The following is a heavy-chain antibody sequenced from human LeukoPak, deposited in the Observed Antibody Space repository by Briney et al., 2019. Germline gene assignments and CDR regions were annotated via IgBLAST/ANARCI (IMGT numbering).Heavy chain of an antibody. J-gene: IGHJ4*02. CDR1: GFTFSSYA. CDR3: AKGRALEVVAAFNY. Sequence: GGSLRLSCAASGFTFSSYAMGWVRQAPGKGLEWVSAISGSGANTYYADSVKGRFTISRDNSKNTLYLQMNSLRADDTAVYYCAKGRALEVVAAFNYGGQGTVVTVSS. CDR2: ISGSGANT. V-gene: IGHV3-23*01. D-gene: IGHD2-15*01.